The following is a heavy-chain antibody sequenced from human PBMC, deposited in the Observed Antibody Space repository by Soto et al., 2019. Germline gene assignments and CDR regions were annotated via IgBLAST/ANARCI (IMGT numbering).Heavy chain of an antibody. V-gene: IGHV4-59*01. CDR1: GGSISSYY. D-gene: IGHD4-4*01. Sequence: KASETLSLTCTVSGGSISSYYWSWIRQPPGKGLEWIGYIYYSGSTNYNPSLKSRVTISVDTSKNQFSLKLSSVTAADTAVYYCARSDYIAGGRLFDYWGQGTLVTVSS. CDR3: ARSDYIAGGRLFDY. CDR2: IYYSGST. J-gene: IGHJ4*02.